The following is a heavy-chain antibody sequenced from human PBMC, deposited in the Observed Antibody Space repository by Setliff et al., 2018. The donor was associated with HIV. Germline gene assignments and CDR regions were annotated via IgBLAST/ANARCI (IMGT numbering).Heavy chain of an antibody. Sequence: PGGSLRLSCAASGFTFTTYWMSWVRQAPGRGLEWVANINQDGREKYYVDSVKGRFTISRDNAKNSVYLQMNSLRGEDTAVYYCAGSRGYFVKADWGQGTLVTVS. V-gene: IGHV3-7*01. CDR2: INQDGREK. CDR1: GFTFTTYW. D-gene: IGHD3-22*01. CDR3: AGSRGYFVKAD. J-gene: IGHJ1*01.